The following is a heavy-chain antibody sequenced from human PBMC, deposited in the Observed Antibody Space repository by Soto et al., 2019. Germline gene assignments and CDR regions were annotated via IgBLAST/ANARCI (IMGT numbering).Heavy chain of an antibody. Sequence: SGPTLVNPTQTLTLTCTFSRFSLSTSGVGVGWIRQPPGKALEWLALIYWDDDKRYSPSLKSRLTITKDTSKNQVVLTMTNMDPVDTATYYCAHLNYCSGGSCYGSDAFDIWGQGTMVTVSS. V-gene: IGHV2-5*02. D-gene: IGHD2-15*01. CDR1: RFSLSTSGVG. CDR2: IYWDDDK. CDR3: AHLNYCSGGSCYGSDAFDI. J-gene: IGHJ3*02.